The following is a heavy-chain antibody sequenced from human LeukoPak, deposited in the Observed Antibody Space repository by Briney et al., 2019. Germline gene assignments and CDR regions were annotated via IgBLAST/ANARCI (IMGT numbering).Heavy chain of an antibody. CDR1: GGSISSSSYY. V-gene: IGHV3-23*01. CDR2: ISGSGGST. D-gene: IGHD3-9*01. J-gene: IGHJ4*02. CDR3: ATTRNRGPYFDWTRVDY. Sequence: ETLSLTCTVSGGSISSSSYYWGWIRQPPGKGLEWVSAISGSGGSTYYADSVKGRFTISRDNSKNTLYLQMNSLRAEDTAVYYCATTRNRGPYFDWTRVDYWGQGTLVTVSS.